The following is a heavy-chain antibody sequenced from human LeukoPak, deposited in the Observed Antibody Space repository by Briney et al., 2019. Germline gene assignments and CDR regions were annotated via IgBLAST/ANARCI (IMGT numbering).Heavy chain of an antibody. CDR1: VFTFSSYW. D-gene: IGHD5-18*01. CDR3: ARDTGGGYSCYDC. Sequence: GGSLRLSCAASVFTFSSYWMTWIRQAPGKGLEWVANIKQDGSEKYYVDSVKGRFTFSRDNAKNSLYLQMNSLRAEDTAVYYCARDTGGGYSCYDCWGQGTLVTVSS. CDR2: IKQDGSEK. J-gene: IGHJ4*02. V-gene: IGHV3-7*01.